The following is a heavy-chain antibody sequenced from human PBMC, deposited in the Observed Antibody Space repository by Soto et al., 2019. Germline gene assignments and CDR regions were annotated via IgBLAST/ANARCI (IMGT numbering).Heavy chain of an antibody. J-gene: IGHJ6*03. Sequence: SQSLSLTCGISGDSVSSDSVAVNWIRHSPSRGLEWLGRTYYRSKWYNDYAVSVKSRITINPDTSKNQFSLQLNSVTPEDTAVYYCARGANWGDYYYYYYMDVWGKGTTVTVSS. CDR2: TYYRSKWYN. V-gene: IGHV6-1*01. CDR1: GDSVSSDSVA. CDR3: ARGANWGDYYYYYYMDV. D-gene: IGHD7-27*01.